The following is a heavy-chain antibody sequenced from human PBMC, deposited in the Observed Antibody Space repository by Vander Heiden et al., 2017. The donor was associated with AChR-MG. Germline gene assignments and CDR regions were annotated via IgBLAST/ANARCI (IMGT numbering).Heavy chain of an antibody. CDR1: GGSISSSSYY. Sequence: QLQLQESGPGLVKPSETLSLTCTVSGGSISSSSYYWGWIRQPPGKGLEWIGSIYYSGSTYYNPSLKSRVTISVDTSKNQFSLKLSSVTAADTAVYYCARLTMVRGVGDAFDIWGQGTMVTVYS. D-gene: IGHD3-10*01. CDR3: ARLTMVRGVGDAFDI. V-gene: IGHV4-39*01. CDR2: IYYSGST. J-gene: IGHJ3*02.